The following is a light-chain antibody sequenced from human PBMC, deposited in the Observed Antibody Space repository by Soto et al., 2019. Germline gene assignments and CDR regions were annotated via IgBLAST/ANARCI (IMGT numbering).Light chain of an antibody. CDR1: QALSNY. V-gene: IGKV1-9*01. J-gene: IGKJ4*01. CDR2: SAS. CDR3: QQLSRYPLT. Sequence: DIQLTQSPSVLSASVGDTVTITFRASQALSNYLAWYQQNPGKAPDLLIYSASTLQSGVPSRFRGSGSETEFSLTIRALQPEDFETYYGQQLSRYPLTFGGGTKVDIK.